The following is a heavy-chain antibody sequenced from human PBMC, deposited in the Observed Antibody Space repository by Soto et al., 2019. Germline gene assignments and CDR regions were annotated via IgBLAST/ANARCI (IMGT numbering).Heavy chain of an antibody. D-gene: IGHD4-17*01. V-gene: IGHV3-23*01. CDR1: GFTFSSYA. CDR2: ISGSGGST. J-gene: IGHJ4*02. CDR3: GNLASRTTVTTGLDY. Sequence: EVQLLESGGGLVQPGGSLRLSCAASGFTFSSYAMSWVRQAPGKGLEWVSAISGSGGSTYYADSVKGRFTISRDNSKNPLYRQMNSLRAEDTAVYYCGNLASRTTVTTGLDYWGQGTLVTVSS.